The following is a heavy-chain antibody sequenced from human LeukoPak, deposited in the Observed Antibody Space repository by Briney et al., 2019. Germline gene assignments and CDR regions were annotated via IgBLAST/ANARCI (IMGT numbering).Heavy chain of an antibody. CDR3: ARASIAGNWFDP. J-gene: IGHJ5*02. CDR1: GGSISSSSYY. V-gene: IGHV4-39*01. CDR2: IYYSGST. Sequence: KPSETLSLTCTVSGGSISSSSYYWGWIRQPPGKGLEWIGSIYYSGSTYYNPSLKSRVTISVDTSKNQFSLKLSSVTAADTAVYYCARASIAGNWFDPWGQGTLVTVSS. D-gene: IGHD6-6*01.